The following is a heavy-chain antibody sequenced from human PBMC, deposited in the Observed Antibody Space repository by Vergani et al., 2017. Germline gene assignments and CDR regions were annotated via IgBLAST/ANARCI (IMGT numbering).Heavy chain of an antibody. J-gene: IGHJ4*02. CDR3: ARDREIYGSGSYWLYFDY. CDR2: INPSGGST. V-gene: IGHV1-46*01. CDR1: GYTFTSYY. D-gene: IGHD3-10*01. Sequence: QVQLVQSGAEVKKPGASVKVSCKASGYTFTSYYMHWVRQAPGQGLEWMGIINPSGGSTSYAQKLQGRVTMTTDTSTSTAYMELRSLRSDDTAVYYCARDREIYGSGSYWLYFDYWGQGTLVTVSS.